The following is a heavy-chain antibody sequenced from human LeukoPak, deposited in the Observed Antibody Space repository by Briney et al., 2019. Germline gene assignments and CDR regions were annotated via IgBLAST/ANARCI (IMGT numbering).Heavy chain of an antibody. J-gene: IGHJ4*02. CDR1: GFTFSSYW. Sequence: GGALRLSCAASGFTFSSYWMSWVRQAPGKGLEWVANIKQDGGEKYYVDSVKGRFTISRDNAKNSLYLQMNSLRPEDTAVYYCAGRGDGNLYYFDHWGQGTLVTASS. CDR2: IKQDGGEK. CDR3: AGRGDGNLYYFDH. D-gene: IGHD5-24*01. V-gene: IGHV3-7*04.